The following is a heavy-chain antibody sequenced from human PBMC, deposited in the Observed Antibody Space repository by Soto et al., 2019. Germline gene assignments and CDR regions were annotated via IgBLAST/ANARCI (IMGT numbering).Heavy chain of an antibody. CDR2: IHHSGST. Sequence: QVQLLESGPGLVKPSGTLSLTCDVSGGSIPSTNWWTWVRQPPGKGLEWIGEIHHSGSTNYNPSLKSRMSILVDKSKTQFSLKMSSVTAADTAVYYWASQRYCDDDCYHFDYWGQGPLVTVSS. J-gene: IGHJ4*02. CDR3: ASQRYCDDDCYHFDY. CDR1: GGSIPSTNW. V-gene: IGHV4-4*02. D-gene: IGHD2-21*02.